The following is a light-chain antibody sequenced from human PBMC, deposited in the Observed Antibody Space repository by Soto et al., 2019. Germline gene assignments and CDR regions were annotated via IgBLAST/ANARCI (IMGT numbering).Light chain of an antibody. CDR3: SSYTSASTHWV. J-gene: IGLJ3*02. V-gene: IGLV2-14*01. CDR1: SSDVGGYNY. Sequence: QSVLTQPAFVSGSPGQSITISCTGTSSDVGGYNYVSWYQQYPGKAPKLMIYDVTDRPSGVSNRFSGSKSGNTASLTISGLQPEDEADYYCSSYTSASTHWVFGGGTKLTVL. CDR2: DVT.